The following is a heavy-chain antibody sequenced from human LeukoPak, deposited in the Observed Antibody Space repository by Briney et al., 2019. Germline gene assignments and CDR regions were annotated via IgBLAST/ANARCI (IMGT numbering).Heavy chain of an antibody. CDR3: ARGGYDSSGYPYYYFDY. V-gene: IGHV3-33*01. CDR1: GLTFSSYG. D-gene: IGHD3-22*01. Sequence: GGSLRLSCAASGLTFSSYGMHWVRQAPGKGLEWVAVIWYDGSNKYYADSVKGRFTISRDNSKNTLYLQMNSLRAEDTAVYYCARGGYDSSGYPYYYFDYWGQGTLVTVSS. J-gene: IGHJ4*02. CDR2: IWYDGSNK.